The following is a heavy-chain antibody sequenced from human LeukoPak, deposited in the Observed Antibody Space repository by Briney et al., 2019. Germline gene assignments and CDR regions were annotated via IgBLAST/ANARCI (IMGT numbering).Heavy chain of an antibody. V-gene: IGHV4-39*07. CDR3: AREHDYGED. J-gene: IGHJ4*02. Sequence: SETLSLTCSVSGGSISSSSSYWGWIRQPPGKGLEWIGSIYYSGSSFDNPALKSRVTISVDTSKNQFSLKLSSVTAADTAVYYCAREHDYGEDWGQGTLVTVSS. CDR1: GGSISSSSSY. CDR2: IYYSGSS. D-gene: IGHD4-17*01.